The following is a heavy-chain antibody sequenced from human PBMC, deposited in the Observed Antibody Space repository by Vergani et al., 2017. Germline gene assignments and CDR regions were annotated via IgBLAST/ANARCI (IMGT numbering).Heavy chain of an antibody. Sequence: QVQLVESGGGLVKPGGSLRLSCAASGFTFSDYYMSWIRQAPGKGLEWIGSIYYSGSTYYNPSLKSRVTISVDTSKNQFSLKLSSVTAADTAVYYCARDRMGPPDYWGQGTLVTVSS. J-gene: IGHJ4*02. CDR2: IYYSGST. CDR3: ARDRMGPPDY. CDR1: GFTFSDYY. D-gene: IGHD3-16*01. V-gene: IGHV4-38-2*02.